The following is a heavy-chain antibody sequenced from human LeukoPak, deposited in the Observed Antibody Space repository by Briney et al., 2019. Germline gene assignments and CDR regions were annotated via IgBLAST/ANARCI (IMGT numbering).Heavy chain of an antibody. J-gene: IGHJ4*02. CDR2: ISSSGHTM. Sequence: GGSLRLSCVGFGFSFSTYELNWVRQAPGKGQEWLSYISSSGHTMYYADSVKGRFTISRDNGKRSLYLQMNSLRAEDTAVYYCARDPRGYSGYDADYWGQGTLVTVSS. CDR1: GFSFSTYE. CDR3: ARDPRGYSGYDADY. D-gene: IGHD5-12*01. V-gene: IGHV3-48*03.